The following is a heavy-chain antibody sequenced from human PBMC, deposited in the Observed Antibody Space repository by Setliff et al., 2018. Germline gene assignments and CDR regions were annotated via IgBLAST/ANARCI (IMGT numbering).Heavy chain of an antibody. CDR1: GFTFSNAW. D-gene: IGHD3-3*01. Sequence: GGSLRLSCAASGFTFSNAWMSWVRQAPGKGLEWVGRIKRESDGGTTDYAAPVKGRFTISRDNAENSLYLQMNSLRVEDTAVYYCARDNTLFGVVITGSWFDPWGQGTLVTVSS. CDR2: IKRESDGGTT. V-gene: IGHV3-15*01. CDR3: ARDNTLFGVVITGSWFDP. J-gene: IGHJ5*02.